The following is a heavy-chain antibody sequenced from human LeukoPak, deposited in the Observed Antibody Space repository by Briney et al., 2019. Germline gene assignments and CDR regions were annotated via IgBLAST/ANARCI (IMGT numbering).Heavy chain of an antibody. J-gene: IGHJ6*03. CDR2: ISAYNGNT. Sequence: ASVKVSCKASGYTFTSYGISWVRQAPGQGLEWMGWISAYNGNTNYAQKLQGRVTMTTDTSTSTAYMELSSLRSEDTAVYYCARVLDGSYYYYYYMDVWGKGTTVTVSS. CDR1: GYTFTSYG. CDR3: ARVLDGSYYYYYYMDV. D-gene: IGHD1-26*01. V-gene: IGHV1-18*01.